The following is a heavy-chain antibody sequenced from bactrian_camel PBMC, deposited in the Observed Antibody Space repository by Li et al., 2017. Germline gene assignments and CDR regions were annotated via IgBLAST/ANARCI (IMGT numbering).Heavy chain of an antibody. Sequence: HVQLVESGGNSVRAGGSLRLSCVASEYSRDPYCVGYFRQAPGKGREGLAAIDFDGTTSYADSAKGRFTISQDNAKRTGYLQMNSLKPEDTAMYYCKPDPVRKGSWCFGGWGQGTQVTVS. CDR2: IDFDGTT. CDR3: KPDPVRKGSWCFGG. J-gene: IGHJ6*01. V-gene: IGHV3S53*01. D-gene: IGHD6*01. CDR1: EYSRDPYC.